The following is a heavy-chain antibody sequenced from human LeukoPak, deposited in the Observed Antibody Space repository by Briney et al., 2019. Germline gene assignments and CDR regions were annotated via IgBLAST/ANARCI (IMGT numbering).Heavy chain of an antibody. D-gene: IGHD1-26*01. CDR1: GFTFSSYE. Sequence: PGGSLRLSCAASGFTFSSYEMNWVRQAPGKGLEWVSYISSSGSTIYYADSVKGRFTISRDNAKNSLYLQMNSLRAEDTAVYYCAGVVGKYYYYYYMDVWGKGSTVTVSS. CDR2: ISSSGSTI. J-gene: IGHJ6*03. CDR3: AGVVGKYYYYYYMDV. V-gene: IGHV3-48*03.